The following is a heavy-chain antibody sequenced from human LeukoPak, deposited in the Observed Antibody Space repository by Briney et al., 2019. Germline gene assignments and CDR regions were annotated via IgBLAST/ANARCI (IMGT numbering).Heavy chain of an antibody. CDR1: GFTFSTYA. Sequence: PGTSLRLSCAASGFTFSTYAIHWVRQAPGKGLEWVTVISFDGNNKYYADSVRGRFTVSRDSSKNTVYLQMNSLRTEDTAIYYCAKDRAPGGNYYDFSDWGQGTLVTVSS. J-gene: IGHJ4*02. D-gene: IGHD1-26*01. V-gene: IGHV3-30-3*01. CDR2: ISFDGNNK. CDR3: AKDRAPGGNYYDFSD.